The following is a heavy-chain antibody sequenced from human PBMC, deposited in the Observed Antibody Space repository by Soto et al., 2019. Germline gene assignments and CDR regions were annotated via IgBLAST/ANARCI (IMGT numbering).Heavy chain of an antibody. V-gene: IGHV1-18*04. D-gene: IGHD7-27*01. J-gene: IGHJ6*02. CDR1: GYKFTTYG. CDR2: ISTYNGNT. Sequence: GASVKVSCKASGYKFTTYGITWVRQAPGQGLEWLGGISTYNGNTDYAQNLQDRVTMTTETSTNTAYLEVRSLTSDDTAVYFCARGLGTNGLDVWGQGTTVTVSS. CDR3: ARGLGTNGLDV.